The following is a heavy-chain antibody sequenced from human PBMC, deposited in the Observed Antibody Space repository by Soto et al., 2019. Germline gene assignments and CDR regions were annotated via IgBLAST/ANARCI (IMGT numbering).Heavy chain of an antibody. CDR2: INAGNGNT. CDR1: GYTFTSYA. CDR3: AIPYSYGLYAFDI. V-gene: IGHV1-3*01. J-gene: IGHJ3*02. D-gene: IGHD5-18*01. Sequence: GASVKVSCKASGYTFTSYAMHWVRQAPGQRLEWMGWINAGNGNTKYSQKFQGRVTITRDTSASTAYMELSSLRSEDTAVYYCAIPYSYGLYAFDIWATGQWSPSPQ.